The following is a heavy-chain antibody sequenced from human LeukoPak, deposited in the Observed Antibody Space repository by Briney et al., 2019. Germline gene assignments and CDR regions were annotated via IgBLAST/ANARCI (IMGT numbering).Heavy chain of an antibody. V-gene: IGHV1-2*02. CDR2: INPNSGGT. CDR1: GYTFTGYY. Sequence: ASVKVSCKASGYTFTGYYMRWVRQAPGQGLEWMGWINPNSGGTNYAQKFQGRVTMTRDTSISTAYMELSRLRSDDTAVYYCARELNDYGDYGGYWGQGTLVTVSS. D-gene: IGHD4-17*01. J-gene: IGHJ4*02. CDR3: ARELNDYGDYGGY.